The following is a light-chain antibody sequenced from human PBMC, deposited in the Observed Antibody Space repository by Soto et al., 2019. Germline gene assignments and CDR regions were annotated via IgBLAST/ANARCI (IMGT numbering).Light chain of an antibody. CDR1: QSVSGS. CDR2: GTS. Sequence: EIVMTQSPATLSVSPGERATLSCRASQSVSGSVAWYQLRPGQTPRLLIYGTSTRATGIPARFSGTGSGTEFTLTISSLQSEDFAIYFCQQYNKWPRTFGQGTRLEIK. CDR3: QQYNKWPRT. V-gene: IGKV3-15*01. J-gene: IGKJ5*01.